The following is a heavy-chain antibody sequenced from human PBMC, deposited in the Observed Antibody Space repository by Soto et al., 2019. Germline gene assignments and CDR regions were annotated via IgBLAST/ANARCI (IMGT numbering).Heavy chain of an antibody. CDR1: GYTFTSYD. Sequence: QVQLVQSGAEVKKPGASVKVSCKASGYTFTSYDINWVRQATGQGLEWMGWMNPNSGNTGYAQKFRGRVNMTRNTSIRTAYMELSSLRSEDTAVYYCARCPITSSGVLKGGGMDVWGQGTTVTVSS. CDR3: ARCPITSSGVLKGGGMDV. CDR2: MNPNSGNT. D-gene: IGHD3-3*01. J-gene: IGHJ6*02. V-gene: IGHV1-8*01.